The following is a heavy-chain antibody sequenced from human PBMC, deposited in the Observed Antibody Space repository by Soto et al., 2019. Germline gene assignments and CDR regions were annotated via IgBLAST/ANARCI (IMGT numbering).Heavy chain of an antibody. CDR2: IYYRGST. CDR1: GGSISSGGYY. D-gene: IGHD6-13*01. Sequence: SETLSLTCTVSGGSISSGGYYWSWIRQHPGKGLEWIGYIYYRGSTYYNPSLKSRVTISVDTSKNQFSLKLSSVTAADTAVYYCARQIAAAGTDFDYWGQGTLVTVSS. J-gene: IGHJ4*02. CDR3: ARQIAAAGTDFDY. V-gene: IGHV4-31*03.